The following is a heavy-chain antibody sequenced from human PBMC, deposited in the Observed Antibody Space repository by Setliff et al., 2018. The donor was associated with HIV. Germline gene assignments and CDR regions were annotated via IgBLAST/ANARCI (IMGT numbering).Heavy chain of an antibody. D-gene: IGHD3-16*01. J-gene: IGHJ5*01. CDR1: GFTFSNSW. CDR3: ARGGANPSWFDS. V-gene: IGHV3-74*03. Sequence: GGSLRLSCAASGFTFSNSWMHWVRQAPGKGLVWVSRINTDGSSATYADSVKGRFTNSRDNAKNTLYLQMDSLRAEDTVVYYCARGGANPSWFDSWGQGTLVTVSS. CDR2: INTDGSSA.